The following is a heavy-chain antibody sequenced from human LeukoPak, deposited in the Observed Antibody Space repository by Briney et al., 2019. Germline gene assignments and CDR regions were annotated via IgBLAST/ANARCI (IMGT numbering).Heavy chain of an antibody. CDR1: GGSISSYY. CDR2: IYYSGST. V-gene: IGHV4-59*08. Sequence: SETLSLTCTVSGGSISSYYWSWIRQPPGKGLEWIGYIYYSGSTNYNPSLKSRVTISVDTSKNQFSLKLSSVTTADTAVYYWARRGLVRAAFDIWGQGTMVTVSS. J-gene: IGHJ3*02. CDR3: ARRGLVRAAFDI. D-gene: IGHD6-19*01.